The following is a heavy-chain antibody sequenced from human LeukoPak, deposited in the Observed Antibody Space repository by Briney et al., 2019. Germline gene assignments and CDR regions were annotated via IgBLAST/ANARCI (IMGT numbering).Heavy chain of an antibody. CDR1: GGSFSDYY. V-gene: IGHV3-11*01. Sequence: PSETLSLTCAVYGGSFSDYYMSWIRQAPGKGLEWVSYISSSGSTIYYADSVKGRFTISRDNAKNSLYLQMNSLRAEDTAVYYCAREVVVVTATDGFDPWGQGTLVTVSS. D-gene: IGHD2-21*02. J-gene: IGHJ5*02. CDR3: AREVVVVTATDGFDP. CDR2: ISSSGSTI.